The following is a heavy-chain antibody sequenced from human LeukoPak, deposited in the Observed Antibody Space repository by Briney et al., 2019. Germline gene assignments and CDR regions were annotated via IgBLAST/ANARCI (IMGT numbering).Heavy chain of an antibody. D-gene: IGHD6-13*01. V-gene: IGHV4-34*01. CDR1: GGSFSGYY. Sequence: PSETLSLTCGVYGGSFSGYYCSWIRQPPGKGLEWIGEINHSGSTDYNPSLKSRATISVDTSKNQFSLKLSSVTAADTAVYYCARHEGRVYSSSWRPFDYWGQGTLVTVSS. CDR2: INHSGST. CDR3: ARHEGRVYSSSWRPFDY. J-gene: IGHJ4*02.